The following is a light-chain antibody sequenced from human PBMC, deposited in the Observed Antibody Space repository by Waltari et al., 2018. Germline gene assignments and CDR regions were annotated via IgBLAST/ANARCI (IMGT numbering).Light chain of an antibody. V-gene: IGLV2-23*02. Sequence: QSALTQPASVSGSPGQSITIPCTGTSSNIGDYNLVSWFQHHPGKVPELVMYYVTKRPSGISDRCSSSKSGNTASLTISALQADDEAEYYCCSYSTSGSWMFGGGTKVTVL. CDR2: YVT. J-gene: IGLJ3*02. CDR3: CSYSTSGSWM. CDR1: SSNIGDYNL.